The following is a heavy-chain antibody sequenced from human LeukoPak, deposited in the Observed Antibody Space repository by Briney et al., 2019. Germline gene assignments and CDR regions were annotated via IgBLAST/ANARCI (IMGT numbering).Heavy chain of an antibody. Sequence: SETLSLTCTVPGGSISSYYWSWIRQPPGKGLQWIGYIYYSGSTNYNPSLKSRVTISVDTSKNQFSLKLSSVTAADTAVYYCASGPRIVGASRFDYWGQGTLVTVSS. CDR2: IYYSGST. CDR3: ASGPRIVGASRFDY. J-gene: IGHJ4*02. D-gene: IGHD1-26*01. V-gene: IGHV4-59*01. CDR1: GGSISSYY.